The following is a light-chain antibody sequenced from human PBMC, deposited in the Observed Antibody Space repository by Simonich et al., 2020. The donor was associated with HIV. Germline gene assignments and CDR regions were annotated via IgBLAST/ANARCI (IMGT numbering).Light chain of an antibody. CDR3: QQYFSTPYT. V-gene: IGKV4-1*01. J-gene: IGKJ2*01. Sequence: DIVMTQSPDSLAVSLGERATINCKSSQAVLYSSNNNNFLAWYQQKPGPPPKLLIYWASTRESGVPDRFRGSGSGTDFTLTISSLQAEDVAVYYCQQYFSTPYTFGQGTKLEVK. CDR1: QAVLYSSNNNNF. CDR2: WAS.